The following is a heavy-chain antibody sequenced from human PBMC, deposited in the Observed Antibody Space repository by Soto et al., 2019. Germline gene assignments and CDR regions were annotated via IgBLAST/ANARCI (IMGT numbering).Heavy chain of an antibody. Sequence: SETLSHTCTGSGCSISSYYWSWIRQPPGKGLEWIGYIYYSGSTNYNPSLKSRVTISVDTSKNQFSLKLSSVTAADTAVYYCARDGYNPLDYWGQGTLVTVS. D-gene: IGHD5-12*01. CDR3: ARDGYNPLDY. V-gene: IGHV4-59*01. CDR2: IYYSGST. CDR1: GCSISSYY. J-gene: IGHJ4*02.